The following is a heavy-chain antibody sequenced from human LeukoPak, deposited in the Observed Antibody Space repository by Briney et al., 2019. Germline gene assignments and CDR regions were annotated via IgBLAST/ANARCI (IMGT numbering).Heavy chain of an antibody. CDR2: ISGGGDAT. CDR1: DFSFITYA. D-gene: IGHD3-3*01. Sequence: GGSLRLSCAASDFSFITYAMSWVRQAPGKGLEWVSTISGGGDATYYADSVKGRFTISRDNSKNTLYLQMNSLRVEDTAVYYCAKPQEADLWVPDYWGQGTLVTVSS. V-gene: IGHV3-23*01. CDR3: AKPQEADLWVPDY. J-gene: IGHJ4*02.